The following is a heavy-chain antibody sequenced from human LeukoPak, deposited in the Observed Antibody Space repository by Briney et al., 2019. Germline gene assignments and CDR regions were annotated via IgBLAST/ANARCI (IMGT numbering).Heavy chain of an antibody. D-gene: IGHD1-1*01. V-gene: IGHV4-39*01. CDR1: GGSISSSSYD. Sequence: SETLSLTCTVSGGSISSSSYDWGWIRRPPGKGLEWIGCIHYSGSTYYNPSLKSRVTISLDTSKNQLSLNLSSVTAADTAVYYCAKPYWAGTTTRGYSYYVDVWGKGTTVTVSS. J-gene: IGHJ6*03. CDR3: AKPYWAGTTTRGYSYYVDV. CDR2: IHYSGST.